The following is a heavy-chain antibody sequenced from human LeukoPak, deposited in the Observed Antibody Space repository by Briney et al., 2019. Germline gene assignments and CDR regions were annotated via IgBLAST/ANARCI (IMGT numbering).Heavy chain of an antibody. Sequence: GGSLRLSCAASGFTFSSYAMHWVRQAPGKELEWVAVISYDGSNKYYADSVKGRFTISRDNSKNTLYLQMNSLRAEDTAVYYCARGDYGGLMGPSDDWGQGTLVTVSS. D-gene: IGHD4-23*01. J-gene: IGHJ4*02. CDR2: ISYDGSNK. CDR1: GFTFSSYA. CDR3: ARGDYGGLMGPSDD. V-gene: IGHV3-30-3*01.